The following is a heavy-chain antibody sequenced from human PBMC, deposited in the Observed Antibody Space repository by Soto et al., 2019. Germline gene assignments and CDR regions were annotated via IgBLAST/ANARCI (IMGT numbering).Heavy chain of an antibody. Sequence: QSGGSLRLSCAASGFTFSGYAMSWVRQAPGKGLEWVSAISGSGGSTYYADSVKGRFTISRDNSKNTLYLQMNSLRAEDTAVYYCAKDTLDSSGYSYYYYYGMDVWGQGTTVTVSS. CDR2: ISGSGGST. J-gene: IGHJ6*02. D-gene: IGHD3-22*01. V-gene: IGHV3-23*01. CDR1: GFTFSGYA. CDR3: AKDTLDSSGYSYYYYYGMDV.